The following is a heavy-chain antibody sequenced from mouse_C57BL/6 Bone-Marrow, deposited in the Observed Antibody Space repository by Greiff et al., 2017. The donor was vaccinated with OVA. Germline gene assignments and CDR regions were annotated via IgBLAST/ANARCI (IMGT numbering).Heavy chain of an antibody. D-gene: IGHD2-4*01. CDR3: ARGAMDDYDSWFAY. CDR2: INPGSGGT. J-gene: IGHJ3*01. CDR1: GYAFTNYL. Sequence: QVQLQQSGAELVRPGPSVKVSCKASGYAFTNYLIEWVKQRPGQGLEWIGVINPGSGGTNYNEKFKGKATLTADKSSSTAYMQLSSLTSEDSAVYFCARGAMDDYDSWFAYWGQGTLVTVSA. V-gene: IGHV1-54*01.